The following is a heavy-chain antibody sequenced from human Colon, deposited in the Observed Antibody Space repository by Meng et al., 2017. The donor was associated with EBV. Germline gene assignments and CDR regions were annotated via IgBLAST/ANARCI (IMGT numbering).Heavy chain of an antibody. D-gene: IGHD3-10*01. CDR3: ARGYIVRGLILPFAY. Sequence: QPQESAPGLVKPSPTLSPTCAVSVVSIHSGGYYWSWIRQSPVRGLEWIGEINHSGSTNYNPSLKSRVTISVETSKNQFSLNLSSVTATDTAVYYCARGYIVRGLILPFAYWGQGTLVIVSS. V-gene: IGHV4-30-4*01. CDR2: INHSGST. CDR1: VVSIHSGGYY. J-gene: IGHJ4*02.